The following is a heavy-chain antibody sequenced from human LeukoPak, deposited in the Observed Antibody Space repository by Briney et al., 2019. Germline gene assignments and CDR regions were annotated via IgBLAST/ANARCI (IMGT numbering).Heavy chain of an antibody. CDR2: ISGSGGST. Sequence: GGSLRLSCAASGFTFSSYAMSWVRQAPGKGLEWVSAISGSGGSTYYADSVKGRFTISRDNSKNTLYLQMNSLRAEDTAVYYCAKDLGYCSSTSCYPWFDPWGQGTLVTVSS. CDR1: GFTFSSYA. V-gene: IGHV3-23*01. D-gene: IGHD2-2*03. CDR3: AKDLGYCSSTSCYPWFDP. J-gene: IGHJ5*02.